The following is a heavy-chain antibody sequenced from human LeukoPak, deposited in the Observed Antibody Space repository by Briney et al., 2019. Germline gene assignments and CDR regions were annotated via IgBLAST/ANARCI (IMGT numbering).Heavy chain of an antibody. CDR2: IYTSGST. D-gene: IGHD3-10*01. V-gene: IGHV4-61*02. CDR3: ARDQVVRGVIISHDY. J-gene: IGHJ4*02. CDR1: GGSISSGSYY. Sequence: SETLSLTCTVSGGSISSGSYYWGWVRQPAGRGLEWIGRIYTSGSTNYNPSLKSRVTISVDTSKNQFSLQLSSVTAADTAVYYCARDQVVRGVIISHDYWGQGTLVTVSS.